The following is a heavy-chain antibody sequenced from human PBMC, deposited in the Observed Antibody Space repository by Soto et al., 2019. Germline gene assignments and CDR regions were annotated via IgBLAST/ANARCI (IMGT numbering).Heavy chain of an antibody. D-gene: IGHD2-2*01. V-gene: IGHV1-69*04. CDR3: ARESTSGLDY. CDR2: VIPILNVA. J-gene: IGHJ4*02. CDR1: GGSFGIYL. Sequence: QVQLVQSGAEVKKPGSSVKVSCQTSGGSFGIYLISWVRQAPGQGLEWVGRVIPILNVANYTQKLHGRLTLTADKSTTTADMELSSLTSEDTAVYYCARESTSGLDYWGQGTLVTVSS.